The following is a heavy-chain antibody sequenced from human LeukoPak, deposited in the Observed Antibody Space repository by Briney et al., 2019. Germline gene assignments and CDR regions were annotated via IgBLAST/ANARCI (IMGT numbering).Heavy chain of an antibody. CDR1: GGSISSYY. CDR2: INHSGST. CDR3: ARGKRSVLDY. Sequence: SETLSLTCTVSGGSISSYYWSWIRQPPGKGLEWIGEINHSGSTNYNPSLKSRVTISVDTSKNQFSLKLSSVTAADTAVYYCARGKRSVLDYWGQGTLVTVSS. V-gene: IGHV4-34*01. D-gene: IGHD4-17*01. J-gene: IGHJ4*02.